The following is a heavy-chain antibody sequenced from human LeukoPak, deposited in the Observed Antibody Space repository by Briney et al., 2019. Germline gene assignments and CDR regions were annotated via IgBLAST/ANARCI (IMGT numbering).Heavy chain of an antibody. CDR2: IYYRGST. D-gene: IGHD1-26*01. Sequence: SDTLSLTCTVSAGSISSSSYYWGWLRQPPGKGLDWIGRIYYRGSTYYNPSRKSRVTISVDTSKNQFSLKLSSVTAADTAVYYCARDSGWELHGSYFDYWGQGTLVTVSS. CDR1: AGSISSSSYY. V-gene: IGHV4-39*07. J-gene: IGHJ4*02. CDR3: ARDSGWELHGSYFDY.